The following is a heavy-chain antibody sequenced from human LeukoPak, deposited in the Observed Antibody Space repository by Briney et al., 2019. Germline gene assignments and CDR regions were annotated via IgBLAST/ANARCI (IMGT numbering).Heavy chain of an antibody. CDR3: ARGLYPYDSSGYYAPYYFDY. V-gene: IGHV4-39*07. Sequence: SETLSLTCAVSGASISSGNYCWDWIRQPPGKGLEWIGSISYDGTTYYKPSLKSRVTISVDTSKNQFSLKLSSVTAADTAVYYCARGLYPYDSSGYYAPYYFDYWGQGTLVTVSS. CDR1: GASISSGNYC. D-gene: IGHD3-22*01. J-gene: IGHJ4*02. CDR2: ISYDGTT.